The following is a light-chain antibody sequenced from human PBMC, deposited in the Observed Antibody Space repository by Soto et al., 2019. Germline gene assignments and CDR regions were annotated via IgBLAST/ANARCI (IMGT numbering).Light chain of an antibody. CDR2: DAS. V-gene: IGKV1-5*01. CDR1: QSISSW. CDR3: QQYNSYSPYT. Sequence: DIQMTQSPSTLSASVGYRVTITCRASQSISSWLAWYQQKPGKAPKLLIYDASSLESGVPSRFSGSGSGTEFTLTISSLQPDDFATYYCQQYNSYSPYTFGQGTKLEI. J-gene: IGKJ2*01.